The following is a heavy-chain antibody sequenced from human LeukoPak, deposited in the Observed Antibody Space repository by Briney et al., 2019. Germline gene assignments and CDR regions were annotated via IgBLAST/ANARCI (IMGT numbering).Heavy chain of an antibody. CDR3: ARDPRRGYYDSSGYYDY. D-gene: IGHD3-22*01. CDR1: GFTFSSYA. Sequence: GGSLRLSCAASGFTFSSYAMHWVRQAPGKGLEWVAVISYDGSNKYYADSVKGRFTISRDNSKNTLYLQMSSLRAEDTAVYYCARDPRRGYYDSSGYYDYWGQGTLVTVSS. V-gene: IGHV3-30-3*01. J-gene: IGHJ4*02. CDR2: ISYDGSNK.